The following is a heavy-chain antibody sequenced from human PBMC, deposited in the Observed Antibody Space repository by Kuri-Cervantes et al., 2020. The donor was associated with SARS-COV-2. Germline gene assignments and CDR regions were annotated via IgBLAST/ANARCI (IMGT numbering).Heavy chain of an antibody. J-gene: IGHJ4*02. CDR1: GFTFSSYE. V-gene: IGHV3-48*03. CDR3: ARERNSGWSMFFDY. Sequence: GESLKISCAASGFTFSSYETNWVRQAPGKGLEWVSYISSSGSTIYYADSVKGRFTISRDNAKNSLYLQMNSLRAEDTAVYYCARERNSGWSMFFDYWGQGTLVTVSS. D-gene: IGHD6-19*01. CDR2: ISSSGSTI.